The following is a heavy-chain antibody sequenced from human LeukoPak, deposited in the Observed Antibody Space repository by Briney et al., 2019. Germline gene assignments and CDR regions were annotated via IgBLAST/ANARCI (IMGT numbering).Heavy chain of an antibody. CDR1: GFTFDDYA. J-gene: IGHJ3*02. Sequence: GRSLRLSCAASGFTFDDYAMHWVRQAPGKGLEWVSGISWNSGSIGYADSVKGRFTISRDNAKNSLYLQMNSLRAEDMALYYCAKDKGSSWYPNDAFDIWGQGTMVTVSS. D-gene: IGHD6-13*01. CDR2: ISWNSGSI. V-gene: IGHV3-9*03. CDR3: AKDKGSSWYPNDAFDI.